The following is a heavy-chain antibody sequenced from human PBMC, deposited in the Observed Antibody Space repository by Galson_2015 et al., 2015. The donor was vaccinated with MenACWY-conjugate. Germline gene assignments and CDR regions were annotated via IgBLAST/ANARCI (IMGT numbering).Heavy chain of an antibody. J-gene: IGHJ4*02. D-gene: IGHD3-16*01. CDR3: AREFRGRGGVLES. V-gene: IGHV3-21*01. Sequence: SLRLSCAASGFTFSTYTMTWVRQAPGKGLEWVSSIGSSGTSIYTADSLKGRFIVSRDNAQSLLYLQMNSLRAEDTAVYFCAREFRGRGGVLESWGQGTQVTVSS. CDR1: GFTFSTYT. CDR2: IGSSGTSI.